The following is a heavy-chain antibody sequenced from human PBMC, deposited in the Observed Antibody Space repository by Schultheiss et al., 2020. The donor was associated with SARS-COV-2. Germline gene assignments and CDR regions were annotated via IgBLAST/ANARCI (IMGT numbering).Heavy chain of an antibody. CDR3: ANILTGTGF. J-gene: IGHJ4*02. CDR2: ISDSGNT. V-gene: IGHV3-23*01. CDR1: GFTFSSYS. D-gene: IGHD3-9*01. Sequence: GESLKISCAASGFTFSSYSMNWVRQAPGKGLEWVSSISDSGNTYYAASVKGRLFISRDNSRNTLYLQMNSLRAEDTAVYYCANILTGTGFWGQGTLVTVSS.